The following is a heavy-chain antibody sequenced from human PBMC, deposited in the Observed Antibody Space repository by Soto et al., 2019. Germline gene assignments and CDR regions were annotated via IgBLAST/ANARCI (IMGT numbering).Heavy chain of an antibody. CDR2: IKQDGSEK. CDR1: GFTFSNYW. D-gene: IGHD6-13*01. V-gene: IGHV3-7*01. J-gene: IGHJ6*02. CDR3: ARIASAGRGWDV. Sequence: EVQLVESGGGLVQPGGSLRLSCAASGFTFSNYWMSWVRQAPGKGLERVGNIKQDGSEKNYVDSVKGRFTISRDNAKNSLFLQMNSLRAEDTAVYYCARIASAGRGWDVWGQGTTVIVSS.